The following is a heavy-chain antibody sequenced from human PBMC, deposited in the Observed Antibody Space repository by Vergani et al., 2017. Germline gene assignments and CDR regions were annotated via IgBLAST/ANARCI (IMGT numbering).Heavy chain of an antibody. CDR1: GFTFSSYW. CDR2: INSDGSST. CDR3: ARDPRLDYYDSSGYGWFDP. Sequence: EVQLVESGGGLVQPGGSLRLSCAASGFTFSSYWMHWVRQAPGKGLVWVSRINSDGSSTSYADSVKGRFTISRDNAKNTLYLQMNSLRAEDTAVYYCARDPRLDYYDSSGYGWFDPWGQGTLVTVSS. J-gene: IGHJ5*02. D-gene: IGHD3-22*01. V-gene: IGHV3-74*01.